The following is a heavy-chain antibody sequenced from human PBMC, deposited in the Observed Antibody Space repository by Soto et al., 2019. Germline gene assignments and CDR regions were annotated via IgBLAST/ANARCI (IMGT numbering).Heavy chain of an antibody. J-gene: IGHJ6*02. CDR2: IYHSGST. CDR1: GGSISSGGYS. CDR3: AREAKVEMATIHYYYGMDV. D-gene: IGHD5-12*01. Sequence: SETLSLTCAVSGGSISSGGYSWSWIRQPPGKGLEWIGYIYHSGSTYYNPSLKSRVTISVDGSKNQFSLKLSSVTAADTAVYYCAREAKVEMATIHYYYGMDVWGQGTTVTVSS. V-gene: IGHV4-30-2*01.